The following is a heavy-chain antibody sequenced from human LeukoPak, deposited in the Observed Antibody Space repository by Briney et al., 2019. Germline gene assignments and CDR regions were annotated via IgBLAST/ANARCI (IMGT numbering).Heavy chain of an antibody. CDR2: IYYSGST. V-gene: IGHV4-59*01. Sequence: SETLSLTCTVSGGSIRSYYWSWIRQPPGKGLEWIGYIYYSGSTNYNPSLKSRVTISVDTSKNQFSLKLSSVTAADTAVYYCARVKRVYCGGDCYHNAFDIWGQGTMVTVSS. D-gene: IGHD2-21*01. CDR3: ARVKRVYCGGDCYHNAFDI. CDR1: GGSIRSYY. J-gene: IGHJ3*02.